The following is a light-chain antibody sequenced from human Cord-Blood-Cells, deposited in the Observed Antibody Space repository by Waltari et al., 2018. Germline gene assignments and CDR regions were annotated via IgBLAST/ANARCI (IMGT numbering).Light chain of an antibody. CDR3: QQYNNWPPYT. J-gene: IGKJ2*01. V-gene: IGKV3-11*01. CDR1: QSVSSY. CDR2: DAS. Sequence: EIALTQSPATPSLSPGERATPSCRASQSVSSYLAWYQQKPGQAPRLLIYDASNRATGIPARFSGSGSGTEFTLTISSLQSEDFAVYYCQQYNNWPPYTFGQGTKLEIK.